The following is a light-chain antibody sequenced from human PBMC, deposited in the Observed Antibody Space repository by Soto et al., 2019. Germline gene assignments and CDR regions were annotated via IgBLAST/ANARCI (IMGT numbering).Light chain of an antibody. Sequence: DIQMTQSPSSLSASVGDRVTITCQARQDVSNRLNWYQQKPGKAPILLIYDASNLETGVPSRFSGSGSGTHFTFTIRSLQTEDSATYYCQHYGKLPVTFGGGTKVEIK. J-gene: IGKJ4*01. CDR1: QDVSNR. CDR3: QHYGKLPVT. V-gene: IGKV1-33*01. CDR2: DAS.